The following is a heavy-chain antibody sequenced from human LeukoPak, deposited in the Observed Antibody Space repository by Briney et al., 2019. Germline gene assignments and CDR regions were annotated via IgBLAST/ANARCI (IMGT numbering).Heavy chain of an antibody. CDR3: ARRAYGAFGI. J-gene: IGHJ3*02. CDR2: ISSSSPYI. D-gene: IGHD3-16*01. CDR1: GFTFSDYS. V-gene: IGHV3-21*01. Sequence: GGSLRLSCAASGFTFSDYSMNWVRQAPGKGLERVASISSSSPYIYYTDSVKGRFTISRDNAKNSLYLQMNSLRAEDTAVYYCARRAYGAFGIWGQGTMVTVSS.